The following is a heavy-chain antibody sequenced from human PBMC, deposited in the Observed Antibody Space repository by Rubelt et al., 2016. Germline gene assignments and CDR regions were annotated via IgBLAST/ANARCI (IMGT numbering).Heavy chain of an antibody. CDR1: AGSFSGYY. D-gene: IGHD2-2*01. J-gene: IGHJ4*02. V-gene: IGHV4-34*01. Sequence: QVQLQQWGAGLLKPSETLSLTCAVYAGSFSGYYWSWIRQPPGKGLEWIGEINHSGSTDYNPSLKSRVTISVDTSRNQCSLKLTSVTAADTAVYYCARHEYGSETSCYDIWGQGSLVTVSS. CDR3: ARHEYGSETSCYDI. CDR2: INHSGST.